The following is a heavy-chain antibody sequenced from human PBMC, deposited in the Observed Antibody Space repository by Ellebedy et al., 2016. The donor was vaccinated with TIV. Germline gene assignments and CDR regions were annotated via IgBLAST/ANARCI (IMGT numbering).Heavy chain of an antibody. J-gene: IGHJ4*02. Sequence: ASVKVSCXASGFTFTNYYMHWVRQAPGHGLEWMGFIYPDGVTTTYAQKFQGRVSITRDTSTGTFYIELSSLRSEDTALYYCARDANDAFDYWGQGTLVTVSS. CDR3: ARDANDAFDY. CDR1: GFTFTNYY. CDR2: IYPDGVTT. V-gene: IGHV1-46*01. D-gene: IGHD1-1*01.